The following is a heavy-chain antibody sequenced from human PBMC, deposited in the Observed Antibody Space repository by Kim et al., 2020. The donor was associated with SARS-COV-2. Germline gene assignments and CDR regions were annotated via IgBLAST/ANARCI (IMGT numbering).Heavy chain of an antibody. CDR3: AGLWFRELLPGYYYMDV. CDR2: IIPIFGTA. J-gene: IGHJ6*03. CDR1: GGTFSSYA. D-gene: IGHD3-10*01. Sequence: SVKVSCKASGGTFSSYAISWVRQAPGQGLEWMGGIIPIFGTANYAQKFQGRVTITADESTSTAYMELSSLRAEDTAVYYCAGLWFRELLPGYYYMDVWGKGTTVTVSS. V-gene: IGHV1-69*13.